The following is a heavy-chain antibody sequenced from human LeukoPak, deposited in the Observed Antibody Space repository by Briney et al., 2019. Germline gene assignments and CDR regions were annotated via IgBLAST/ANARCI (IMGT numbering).Heavy chain of an antibody. D-gene: IGHD3-22*01. Sequence: SGGSLRLSCAASGFTFSNAWMSWFRQAPGKGLEWVGRIKSKTDGGTTDYAAPVKGRFTISRDDSKNTRYLQMNSLKTEDTAVYYCTTVYYYDSSGSLFQHWGQGTLVTVSS. J-gene: IGHJ1*01. CDR1: GFTFSNAW. CDR3: TTVYYYDSSGSLFQH. CDR2: IKSKTDGGTT. V-gene: IGHV3-15*01.